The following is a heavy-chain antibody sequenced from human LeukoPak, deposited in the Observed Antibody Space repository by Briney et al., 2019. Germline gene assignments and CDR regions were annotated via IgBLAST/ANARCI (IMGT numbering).Heavy chain of an antibody. V-gene: IGHV4-4*02. D-gene: IGHD1-26*01. CDR1: GGSIDSTNY. Sequence: TSETLSLTCGVSGGSIDSTNYWSWVRQPPGGGLEWIGEISLAGRTRYNPSLKSRVNISIDESKNHLYLNLASVTAADTAVYYCSRESGPFCPFGHWGQGTLVAVTS. CDR2: ISLAGRT. J-gene: IGHJ4*02. CDR3: SRESGPFCPFGH.